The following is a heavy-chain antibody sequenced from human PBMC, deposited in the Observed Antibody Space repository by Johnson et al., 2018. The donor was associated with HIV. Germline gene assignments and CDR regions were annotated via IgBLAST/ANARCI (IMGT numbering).Heavy chain of an antibody. Sequence: VQLVESGGGLVKPGGSLRLSCAASGFTVSSNYMSWVRQAPGKGLEWVSVISGSGGYTYYADSVKGRFTISRDSSKNTLYLQMNRLRAEDTALYYCAKLSDNDGFDIWGQGTMVAVSS. V-gene: IGHV3-23*04. J-gene: IGHJ3*02. CDR1: GFTVSSNY. CDR3: AKLSDNDGFDI. D-gene: IGHD6-25*01. CDR2: ISGSGGYT.